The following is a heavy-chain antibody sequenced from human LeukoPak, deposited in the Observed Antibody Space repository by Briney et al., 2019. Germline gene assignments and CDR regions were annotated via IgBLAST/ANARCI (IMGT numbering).Heavy chain of an antibody. V-gene: IGHV3-48*02. J-gene: IGHJ4*02. Sequence: GGSLRLSCAASGFTFSSYIMNWVRQAPGKGLEWVSYIGTSSSTIYYADSVKGGFTISRDNAKNSLYLQMNSLRDEDTAVYYCARHDYAGNSGDYWGQGTLVTVSS. CDR2: IGTSSSTI. CDR1: GFTFSSYI. D-gene: IGHD4-23*01. CDR3: ARHDYAGNSGDY.